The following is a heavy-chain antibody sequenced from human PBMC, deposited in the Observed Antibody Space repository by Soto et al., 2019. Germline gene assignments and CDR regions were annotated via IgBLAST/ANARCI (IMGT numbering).Heavy chain of an antibody. J-gene: IGHJ4*02. D-gene: IGHD5-18*01. CDR1: GFTFSNYA. Sequence: QVQLVESGGGVVQPGRSLRLSCAASGFTFSNYAMHWVRQAPGKGLEWVAGISYDGTKKYYADSVKGRFTISRDNSNNTVDLQMNSLRVDDTAVYYCAKGGYSTIGDHFALWGQGTLVTVSS. CDR2: ISYDGTKK. CDR3: AKGGYSTIGDHFAL. V-gene: IGHV3-30-3*01.